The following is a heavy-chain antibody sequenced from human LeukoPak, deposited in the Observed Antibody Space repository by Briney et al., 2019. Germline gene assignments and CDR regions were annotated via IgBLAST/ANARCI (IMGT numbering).Heavy chain of an antibody. CDR3: ARQWLVSALWDY. CDR1: GGSFRGYY. CDR2: INHSGST. D-gene: IGHD6-19*01. V-gene: IGHV4-34*01. J-gene: IGHJ4*02. Sequence: SETLSLTCAVYGGSFRGYYGIWIRQPPGKGLEWIGEINHSGSTNYNPSLRSRVTVSVHTSKNQLSLKLSSVTAADTAVYYCARQWLVSALWDYWGQGTLVTVSS.